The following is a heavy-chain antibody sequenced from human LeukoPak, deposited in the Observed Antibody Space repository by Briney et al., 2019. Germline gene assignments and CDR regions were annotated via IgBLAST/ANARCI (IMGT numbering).Heavy chain of an antibody. CDR1: GYTFTSYY. D-gene: IGHD3-3*01. CDR3: ARGDYDFWSGYYTFDY. CDR2: INPSGGST. Sequence: ASVKVSCKASGYTFTSYYMHWVRQAPGQGLEWMGIINPSGGSTSYAQKFQGRVTMTRDMSTSTVYMELSSLRSEDTAVYYCARGDYDFWSGYYTFDYWGQGTLVTVSS. J-gene: IGHJ4*02. V-gene: IGHV1-46*01.